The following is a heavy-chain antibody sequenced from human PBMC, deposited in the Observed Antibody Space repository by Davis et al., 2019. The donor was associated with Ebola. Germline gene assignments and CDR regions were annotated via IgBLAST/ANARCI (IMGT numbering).Heavy chain of an antibody. CDR1: GFTFNIYA. J-gene: IGHJ4*02. Sequence: GESLKISCAASGFTFNIYALSWVRQAPGKGLEWVSTINGRGDTTYYADSVKGRFTVSRDNSKNTLFLQMDTLSAEDTAVYYCARTSYYYDSTGLYYFDYWGLGTLVTVSS. V-gene: IGHV3-23*01. D-gene: IGHD3-22*01. CDR2: INGRGDTT. CDR3: ARTSYYYDSTGLYYFDY.